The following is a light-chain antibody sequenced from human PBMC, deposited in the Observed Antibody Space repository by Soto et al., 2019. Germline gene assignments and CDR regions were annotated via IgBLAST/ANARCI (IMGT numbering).Light chain of an antibody. Sequence: QSVLTQPPSASGSPGQSVTISCTGTSSDVGAYNYVSWYQQLPGKAPKLIIYEVSKRPSGVPDRFSGSKSGNTASLTVSGLQAEDEADYYCISYAGTYSFFYVFGTGTKVTVL. CDR3: ISYAGTYSFFYV. V-gene: IGLV2-8*01. CDR1: SSDVGAYNY. CDR2: EVS. J-gene: IGLJ1*01.